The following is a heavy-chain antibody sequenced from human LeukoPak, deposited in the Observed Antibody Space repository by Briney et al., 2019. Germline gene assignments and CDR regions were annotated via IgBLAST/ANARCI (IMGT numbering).Heavy chain of an antibody. CDR3: ARQRYCSSTSCYKSNWFDP. V-gene: IGHV5-51*01. J-gene: IGHJ5*02. CDR1: GYSFTSYW. Sequence: LGESLKISCKGSGYSFTSYWIGWVRQMPGKGLEWMGIIYPGDSDTRYSPSFQGQVTISADKSISTAYLQWSSLKASDTAMYYCARQRYCSSTSCYKSNWFDPWGQGTLVTVSS. D-gene: IGHD2-2*02. CDR2: IYPGDSDT.